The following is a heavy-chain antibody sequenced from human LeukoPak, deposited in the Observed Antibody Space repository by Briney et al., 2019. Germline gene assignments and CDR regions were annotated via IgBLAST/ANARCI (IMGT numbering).Heavy chain of an antibody. Sequence: NSSETLSLTCAVYGGSFSGYYWSWIRQPPGKGLEWIGEINHSGSTNYNPSLKSRVTISVDTSKNQFSLKLSSVTAADTAVYYCARGYGSGSYYNYWGQGTLVTVSS. CDR3: ARGYGSGSYYNY. V-gene: IGHV4-34*01. CDR1: GGSFSGYY. CDR2: INHSGST. D-gene: IGHD3-10*01. J-gene: IGHJ4*02.